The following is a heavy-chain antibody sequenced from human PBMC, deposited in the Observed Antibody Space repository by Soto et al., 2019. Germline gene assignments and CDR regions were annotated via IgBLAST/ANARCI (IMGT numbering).Heavy chain of an antibody. CDR1: GFTFSSYS. V-gene: IGHV3-48*01. Sequence: EVQLVESGGGLVQPGGSLRLSCAASGFTFSSYSMNWVRQAPGKGLEWVSYISSSSSTIYYADSVKGRFTISRGNAKNSLYLQMNSLRAEDTAVYYCARGLVVPAAMPGFDYWGQGTLVTVSS. CDR3: ARGLVVPAAMPGFDY. J-gene: IGHJ4*02. CDR2: ISSSSSTI. D-gene: IGHD2-2*01.